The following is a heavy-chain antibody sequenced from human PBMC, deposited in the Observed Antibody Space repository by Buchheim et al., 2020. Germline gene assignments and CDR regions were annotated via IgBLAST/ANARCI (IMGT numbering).Heavy chain of an antibody. CDR3: VRDLVGASDY. V-gene: IGHV3-74*01. Sequence: EVQLVESGGGSVQPGGSLRLSCEAPGFTFSSYWMHWVRQVPGKELVWVSRTNEHGTITDYADSVKGRFTISRDNAKNTLYLQMNNQRAEDTAVYHCVRDLVGASDYWSQGIL. J-gene: IGHJ4*02. CDR2: TNEHGTIT. CDR1: GFTFSSYW.